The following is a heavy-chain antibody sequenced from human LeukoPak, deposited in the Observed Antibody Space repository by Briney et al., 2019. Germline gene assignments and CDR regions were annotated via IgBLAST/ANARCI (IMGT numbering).Heavy chain of an antibody. CDR3: ARGHCSGGSCVTYYLDY. Sequence: GESLRLSCAASGFTFSSYSMNWVRQAPGKGLEWVSSISSSSSYIYYADSVKGRFTISRDNAKNSLYLQMNSLRAEDTAVYYCARGHCSGGSCVTYYLDYWGQGTLVTVSS. D-gene: IGHD2-15*01. CDR2: ISSSSSYI. CDR1: GFTFSSYS. V-gene: IGHV3-21*01. J-gene: IGHJ4*02.